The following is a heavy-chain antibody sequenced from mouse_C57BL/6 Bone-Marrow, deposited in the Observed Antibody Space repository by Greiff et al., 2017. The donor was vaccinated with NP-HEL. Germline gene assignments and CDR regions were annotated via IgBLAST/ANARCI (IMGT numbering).Heavy chain of an antibody. CDR3: ARLTVVASYYAMDY. Sequence: ESGPGLVKPSQSLSLTCSVTGYSITSGYYWNWIRQFPGNKLEWMGYISYDGSNNYNPSLKNRISITRDTSKNQFFLKLNSVTTEDTATYYCARLTVVASYYAMDYWGQGTSVTVSS. V-gene: IGHV3-6*01. CDR1: GYSITSGYY. J-gene: IGHJ4*01. CDR2: ISYDGSN. D-gene: IGHD1-1*01.